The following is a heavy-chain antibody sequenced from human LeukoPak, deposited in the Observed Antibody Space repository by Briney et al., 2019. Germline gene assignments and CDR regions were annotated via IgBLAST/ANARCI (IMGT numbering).Heavy chain of an antibody. J-gene: IGHJ4*02. CDR2: MQPDGGEK. V-gene: IGHV3-7*03. D-gene: IGHD3-10*01. Sequence: GGSLRLSCAASGFTFSSYWMSWVRQAPGKGLEWVANMQPDGGEKYYVDSVKGRFTISRDSAKNSLYLQMNSLRAEDTAVYYCARETPYGSLTFDYWGQGTRITVSS. CDR3: ARETPYGSLTFDY. CDR1: GFTFSSYW.